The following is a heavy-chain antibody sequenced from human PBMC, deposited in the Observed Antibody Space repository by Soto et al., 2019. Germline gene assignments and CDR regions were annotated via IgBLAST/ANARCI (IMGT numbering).Heavy chain of an antibody. CDR2: INAGNGNT. V-gene: IGHV1-3*01. J-gene: IGHJ6*02. Sequence: ASVKVSCKASGYTFTSYAMHWVRQAPGQRLEWMGWINAGNGNTKYSQKFQGRVTITRDTSASTAYMELSSLRSEDTAVYYCARDRYFDWLPTIRPGYYYGMDVWGQGTTVTVS. CDR1: GYTFTSYA. CDR3: ARDRYFDWLPTIRPGYYYGMDV. D-gene: IGHD3-9*01.